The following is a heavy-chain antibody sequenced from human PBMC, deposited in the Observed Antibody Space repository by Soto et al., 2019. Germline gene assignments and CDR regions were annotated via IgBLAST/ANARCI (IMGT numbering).Heavy chain of an antibody. J-gene: IGHJ3*02. V-gene: IGHV6-1*01. CDR1: GDSVSSNSAA. CDR2: TYYRSKWYN. Sequence: SQTLSLTCVISGDSVSSNSAAWNWIRQSPSRGLEWLGRTYYRSKWYNDYAVSVKSRITINPDTSKNQFSLQLNSVTPEDTAVYYCARDRPLFYYDSSGYYYDLGGEAFDIWGQGTMVTVSS. D-gene: IGHD3-22*01. CDR3: ARDRPLFYYDSSGYYYDLGGEAFDI.